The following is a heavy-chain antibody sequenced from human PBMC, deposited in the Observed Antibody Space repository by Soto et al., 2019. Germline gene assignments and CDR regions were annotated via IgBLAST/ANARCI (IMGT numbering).Heavy chain of an antibody. J-gene: IGHJ3*02. Sequence: QLHLVQSGAVVKKPGASVTVSCSASGYPVTAYYMHWVRQAPGRGLEWMGGINPATGAAKYTQTFQGRVTMARDPSKSTVFVELSGLTSEDTAVFYCARGGGVGVAGSAAFDMWGQGTLVTVSS. CDR3: ARGGGVGVAGSAAFDM. CDR2: INPATGAA. D-gene: IGHD3-3*01. V-gene: IGHV1-2*02. CDR1: GYPVTAYY.